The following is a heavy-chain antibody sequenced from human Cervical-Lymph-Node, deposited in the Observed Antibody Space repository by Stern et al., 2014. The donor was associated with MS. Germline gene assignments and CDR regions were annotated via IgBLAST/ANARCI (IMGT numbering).Heavy chain of an antibody. Sequence: QVQLVQSGAEVKKPGASVRVSCKASGNTFTEYYIHWVRQAPGQGLEWMGRIDPRNDYTNYAQNFQGRVTMTTDTSLSTAYLELSRLRSDDTAVYYCARQRVIERVDDAFDIWGQGTRVSVSS. CDR2: IDPRNDYT. CDR1: GNTFTEYY. V-gene: IGHV1-2*06. D-gene: IGHD3-22*01. J-gene: IGHJ3*02. CDR3: ARQRVIERVDDAFDI.